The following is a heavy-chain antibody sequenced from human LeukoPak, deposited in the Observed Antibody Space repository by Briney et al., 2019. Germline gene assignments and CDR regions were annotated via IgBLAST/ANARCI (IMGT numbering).Heavy chain of an antibody. CDR2: SSYDGSGK. D-gene: IGHD6-19*01. CDR1: GFTFSNYG. Sequence: GGSLRLSCAASGFTFSNYGIHWVRQAPGKGLEWVASSSYDGSGKYYGDSVKGRFTISRDNSKHTLSLEMNSLRVEDTAMYYCAKGRSAWYEGFDCWGQGTLVTVSS. CDR3: AKGRSAWYEGFDC. V-gene: IGHV3-30*18. J-gene: IGHJ4*02.